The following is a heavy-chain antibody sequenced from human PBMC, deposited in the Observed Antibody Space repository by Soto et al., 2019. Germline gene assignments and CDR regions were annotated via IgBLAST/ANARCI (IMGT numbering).Heavy chain of an antibody. CDR3: TRHHPHHYDSSGYFDY. D-gene: IGHD3-22*01. Sequence: SETLSLTCTVSDGSISTSSYYWGWIRQSPGKGLEWIGTIFYTGRTYYNLSLESRVTLSVDTSKNQFSLHLTSVTAADTAVYYCTRHHPHHYDSSGYFDYWGQGTLVTVSS. CDR1: DGSISTSSYY. V-gene: IGHV4-39*01. J-gene: IGHJ4*02. CDR2: IFYTGRT.